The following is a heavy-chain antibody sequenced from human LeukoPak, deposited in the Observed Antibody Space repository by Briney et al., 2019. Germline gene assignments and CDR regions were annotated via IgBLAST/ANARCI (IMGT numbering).Heavy chain of an antibody. V-gene: IGHV2-70*11. D-gene: IGHD3-10*01. CDR1: GFSLSTSAMC. Sequence: SGPALVKPTQILTLTCTFSGFSLSTSAMCVSWIRQPPGKALEWLARIDWDDDKYYSTSLKTRLTISKDTSKNRVVLTMTNMDPVDTATYYCARIMVRGVTHAFDIWGQGTMVTVSS. CDR3: ARIMVRGVTHAFDI. CDR2: IDWDDDK. J-gene: IGHJ3*02.